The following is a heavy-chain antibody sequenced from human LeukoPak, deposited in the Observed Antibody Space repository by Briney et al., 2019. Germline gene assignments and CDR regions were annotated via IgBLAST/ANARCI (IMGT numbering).Heavy chain of an antibody. D-gene: IGHD4-23*01. CDR2: ISSRGGSK. Sequence: GGSLRLSCAASGFIFSNYAMSWVRQVPGRGLEWVSTISSRGGSKYDADSVKGRLTISRDNSKNSLYLQMNSVRAEDTAVYYCAKGPRPDLTVAHTVENWGPGTLVTVSS. J-gene: IGHJ4*02. CDR1: GFIFSNYA. CDR3: AKGPRPDLTVAHTVEN. V-gene: IGHV3-23*01.